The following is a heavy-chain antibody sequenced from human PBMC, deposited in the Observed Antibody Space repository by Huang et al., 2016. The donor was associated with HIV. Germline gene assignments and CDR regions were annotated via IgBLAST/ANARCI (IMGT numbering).Heavy chain of an antibody. V-gene: IGHV4-30-4*08. CDR2: IYYTGTT. J-gene: IGHJ5*02. Sequence: QVQLQESGPGPVKPSQTLSLTCTVSGDSISSGGYLWSWIRQSPGKGLEWIGDIYYTGTTAENPSLRSRVTMSVDTSKNQFSLRLTSVTAEDTAVYYCARDRSTQCNGGRCYSDWSDPWGQGTLVIVSS. D-gene: IGHD2-15*01. CDR1: GDSISSGGYL. CDR3: ARDRSTQCNGGRCYSDWSDP.